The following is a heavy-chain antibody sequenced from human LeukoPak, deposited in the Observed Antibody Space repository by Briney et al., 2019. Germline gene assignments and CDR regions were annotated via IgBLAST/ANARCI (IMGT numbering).Heavy chain of an antibody. Sequence: SETLSLTCTVSGGPISRYLWSWIPQPPGKGLEWIGFIYYCGSTNYNPSLKSRVTISVDMYKNQFSLRLRSVTAAETAVYCCARFSPVTPGPDYCGPGTLVTVSS. V-gene: IGHV4-59*01. CDR2: IYYCGST. D-gene: IGHD3-10*01. CDR3: ARFSPVTPGPDY. J-gene: IGHJ4*02. CDR1: GGPISRYL.